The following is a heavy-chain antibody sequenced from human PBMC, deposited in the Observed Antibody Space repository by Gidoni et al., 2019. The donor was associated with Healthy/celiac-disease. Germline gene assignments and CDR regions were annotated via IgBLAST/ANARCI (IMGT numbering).Heavy chain of an antibody. Sequence: GLSWVSYISSSGSTIYYADSVKGRFTISRDNAKNSLYLQMNSLRSEDTAVYYCARGDIYYYGSESHFNWFDPWGQGTLVTVSS. CDR3: ARGDIYYYGSESHFNWFDP. CDR2: ISSSGSTI. J-gene: IGHJ5*02. D-gene: IGHD3-10*01. V-gene: IGHV3-11*01.